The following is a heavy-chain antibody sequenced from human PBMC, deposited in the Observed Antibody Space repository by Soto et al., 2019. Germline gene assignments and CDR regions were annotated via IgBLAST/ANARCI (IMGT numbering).Heavy chain of an antibody. J-gene: IGHJ3*02. D-gene: IGHD3-16*02. CDR3: SLGGVIVLDAFDI. Sequence: ASVKVSCKASGYTFTSYGISWVRQAPGQGLEWMGRMNPNSNNTAYAQKFQGRVTMTWDTSISTAYMELSSLRSEDTAVYYCSLGGVIVLDAFDIWGQGTMVTVSS. V-gene: IGHV1-8*02. CDR2: MNPNSNNT. CDR1: GYTFTSYG.